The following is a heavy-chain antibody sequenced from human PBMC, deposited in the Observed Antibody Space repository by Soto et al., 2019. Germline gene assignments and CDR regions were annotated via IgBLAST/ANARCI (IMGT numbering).Heavy chain of an antibody. CDR2: IYSRGNT. D-gene: IGHD3-10*01. CDR3: ARARSGSSFVLEY. Sequence: QVQLQESGPGLVKPSQTLSLTCTVSSVSINSGRDYCTLIRQHPEKGLEWIGYIYSRGNTYYTPSPKSRVNIAVDTYKKPFSLRVSSVTAADTAVYYCARARSGSSFVLEYWGKGAQVTVS. J-gene: IGHJ4*02. V-gene: IGHV4-31*03. CDR1: SVSINSGRDY.